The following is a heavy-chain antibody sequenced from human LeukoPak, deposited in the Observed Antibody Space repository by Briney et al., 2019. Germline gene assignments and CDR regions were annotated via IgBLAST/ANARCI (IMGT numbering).Heavy chain of an antibody. V-gene: IGHV4-34*01. J-gene: IGHJ6*02. D-gene: IGHD3-10*01. CDR1: GGSISSYY. CDR3: ASLTMVRAYYYYYGMDV. Sequence: SETLSLTCTVSGGSISSYYWSWIRQPPGKGLEWIGEINHSGSTNYNPSLKSRVTISVDTSKNQSSLKLSSVTAADTAVYYCASLTMVRAYYYYYGMDVWGQGTTVTVSS. CDR2: INHSGST.